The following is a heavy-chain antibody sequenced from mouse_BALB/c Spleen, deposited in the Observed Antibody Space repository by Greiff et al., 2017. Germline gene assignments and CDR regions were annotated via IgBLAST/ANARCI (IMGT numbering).Heavy chain of an antibody. D-gene: IGHD1-2*01. CDR1: GFTFSSYG. Sequence: EVQRVESGGDLVKPGGSLKLSCAASGFTFSSYGMSWVRQTPDKRLEWVATISSGGSYTYYPDSVKGRFTISRDNAKNTLYLQMSSLKSEDTAMYYCARHVLRLQGYAMDYWGQGTSVTVSS. V-gene: IGHV5-6*01. CDR2: ISSGGSYT. CDR3: ARHVLRLQGYAMDY. J-gene: IGHJ4*01.